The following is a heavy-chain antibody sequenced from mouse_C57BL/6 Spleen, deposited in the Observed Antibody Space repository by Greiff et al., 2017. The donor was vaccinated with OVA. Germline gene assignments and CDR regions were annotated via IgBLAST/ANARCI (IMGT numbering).Heavy chain of an antibody. Sequence: VQLQQSGAELVRPGASVKLSCTASGFNIKDYYMHWVKQRPEQGLEWIGRIDPEDGDTEYAPKFQGKATMTADTSSNTAYLQLSSLTSEDTAVYYCTRGDGSSYAWFAYWGQGTLVTVSA. V-gene: IGHV14-1*01. D-gene: IGHD1-1*01. CDR1: GFNIKDYY. CDR3: TRGDGSSYAWFAY. J-gene: IGHJ3*01. CDR2: IDPEDGDT.